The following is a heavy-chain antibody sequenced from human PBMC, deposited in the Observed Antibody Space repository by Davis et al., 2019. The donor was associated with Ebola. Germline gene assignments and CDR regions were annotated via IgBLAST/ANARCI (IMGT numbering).Heavy chain of an antibody. CDR2: ISGGGHST. J-gene: IGHJ5*02. V-gene: IGHV3-23*01. D-gene: IGHD3-10*01. CDR1: GFTFSSYA. Sequence: PGGSLRLSCAASGFTFSSYAMSWVRQAPGKGLEWVSLISGGGHSTYYADSVKGRFTISRDNAKNSLYLQMNSLRAEDTAVYYCARERGYYGSGSYGWFDPWGQGTLVTVSS. CDR3: ARERGYYGSGSYGWFDP.